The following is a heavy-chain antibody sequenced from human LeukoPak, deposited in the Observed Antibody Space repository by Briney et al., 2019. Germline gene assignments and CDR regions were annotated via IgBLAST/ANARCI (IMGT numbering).Heavy chain of an antibody. Sequence: ASVKVSCTASGYTFTSYDINWVRQATGQGLEWMGWMNPNSGNTGYAQKFQGRVTMTRNTSISTAYMELSSLRSEDTAVYYCARSYYYDSPYYYMDVWGKGTTVTVSS. CDR2: MNPNSGNT. V-gene: IGHV1-8*01. CDR1: GYTFTSYD. J-gene: IGHJ6*03. D-gene: IGHD3-22*01. CDR3: ARSYYYDSPYYYMDV.